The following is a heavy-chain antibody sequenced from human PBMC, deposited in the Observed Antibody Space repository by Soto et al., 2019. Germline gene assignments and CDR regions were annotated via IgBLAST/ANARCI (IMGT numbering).Heavy chain of an antibody. V-gene: IGHV4-59*08. CDR1: GGSISSHY. CDR2: ASYSGSP. CDR3: ARQWGGDY. J-gene: IGHJ4*02. Sequence: QVQLHEWGAGLVKPSETLSLTCTVSGGSISSHYWSWIRQPPGEGLEWIGRASYSGSPSYNPSLKSRVTISIDTSKNQFSLKLTSVTAADTAVYYCARQWGGDYWGQGTLVTVSS. D-gene: IGHD3-16*01.